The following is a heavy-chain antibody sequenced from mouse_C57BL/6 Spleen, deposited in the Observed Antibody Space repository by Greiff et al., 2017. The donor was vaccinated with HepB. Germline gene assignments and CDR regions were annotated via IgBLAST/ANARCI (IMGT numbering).Heavy chain of an antibody. CDR3: ARGVTTDY. CDR2: IDPSDSYT. D-gene: IGHD2-2*01. V-gene: IGHV1-50*01. CDR1: GYTFTSYW. Sequence: VQLQQPGAELVKPGASVKLSCKASGYTFTSYWMQWVKQRPGQGPEWIGEIDPSDSYTNYNQKFKGKATLTVDTSSSTAYMQLSSLTSEDSAVYYCARGVTTDYWGQGTSVTVSS. J-gene: IGHJ4*01.